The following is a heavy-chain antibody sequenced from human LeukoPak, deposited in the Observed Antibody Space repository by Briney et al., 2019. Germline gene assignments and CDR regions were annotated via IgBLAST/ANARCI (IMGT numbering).Heavy chain of an antibody. J-gene: IGHJ4*02. V-gene: IGHV3-23*01. D-gene: IGHD1-26*01. CDR2: ISARNERT. CDR1: GPNLYAQV. Sequence: GGSLRLSCAASGPNLYAQVMWWARQAPGKGLEWASGISARNERTYYPDPVKGRFTISRDNSRNNFFLQMDSLRVDHTAVYFCARGPFLEQDSGNFFDYWGQGVLVTVSS. CDR3: ARGPFLEQDSGNFFDY.